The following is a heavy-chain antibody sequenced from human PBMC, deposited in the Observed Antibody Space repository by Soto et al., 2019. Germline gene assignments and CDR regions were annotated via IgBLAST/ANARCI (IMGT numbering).Heavy chain of an antibody. V-gene: IGHV3-15*01. CDR1: GFTFSNAW. CDR3: TTDDPINRN. Sequence: EVQLVESGGGLVKSGGSLRLSCAASGFTFSNAWMSWVRQAPGKGLEWVGRIKSKTDVGTTDYAAPVKSRFTISRDDSENNLFLQMSSLKTEDTAVYYCTTDDPINRNWGQGTLVTVSS. CDR2: IKSKTDVGTT. J-gene: IGHJ4*02.